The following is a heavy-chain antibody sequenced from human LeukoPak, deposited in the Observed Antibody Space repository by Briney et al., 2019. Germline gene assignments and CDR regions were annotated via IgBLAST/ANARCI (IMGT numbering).Heavy chain of an antibody. CDR3: ASQDDAAADFDI. CDR2: IYTSGST. Sequence: PSETLSLTCTVSGGSISSYYWSWIRQPAGKGLEGIGRIYTSGSTNYNPSLKSRVTMSVDTSKNQFSLKLSSVTAADAAVYYCASQDDAAADFDIWGQGTMVTVSS. J-gene: IGHJ3*02. CDR1: GGSISSYY. D-gene: IGHD6-25*01. V-gene: IGHV4-4*07.